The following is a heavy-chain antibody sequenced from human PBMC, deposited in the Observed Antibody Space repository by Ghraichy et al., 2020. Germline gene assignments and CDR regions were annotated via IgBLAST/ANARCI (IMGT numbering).Heavy chain of an antibody. J-gene: IGHJ5*02. CDR1: GFTVSSNY. Sequence: GGSLRLSCAASGFTVSSNYMSWVRQAPGKGLEWVSVIYSGGSTYYADSVKGRFTISRDNSKNSLYLQLNTLRAEDTAVYYCVREGQELGKSGFDLWGQGTLVTVSS. CDR2: IYSGGST. V-gene: IGHV3-53*01. D-gene: IGHD1-7*01. CDR3: VREGQELGKSGFDL.